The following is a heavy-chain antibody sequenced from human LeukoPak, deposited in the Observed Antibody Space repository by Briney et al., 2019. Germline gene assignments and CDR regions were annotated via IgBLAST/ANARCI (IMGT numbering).Heavy chain of an antibody. D-gene: IGHD3-22*01. Sequence: SETLSLTCTVSGGSISSYYWSWIRQPPGKGLEWIGYIYYSGSTNYNPSLKSRVTISVDTSKNQFSLKLSSVTAADTAVYYCARVAYYYGSSGYYYYYYYMDVWGKGTTVTVSS. CDR2: IYYSGST. CDR3: ARVAYYYGSSGYYYYYYYMDV. J-gene: IGHJ6*03. V-gene: IGHV4-59*01. CDR1: GGSISSYY.